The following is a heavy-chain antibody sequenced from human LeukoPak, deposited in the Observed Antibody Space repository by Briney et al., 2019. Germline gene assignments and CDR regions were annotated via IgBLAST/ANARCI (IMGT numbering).Heavy chain of an antibody. CDR2: INPSGGST. Sequence: ASVKVSCKASGYTFTSYYMHWVRQAPGQGLEWMGIINPSGGSTSYAQKFQGRVTMTRDTSTSTVYMELSSLRSEDTAVYYCARYLVVVVHSHRRLPFGYWGQGTLVTVSS. J-gene: IGHJ4*02. D-gene: IGHD2-21*01. CDR3: ARYLVVVVHSHRRLPFGY. CDR1: GYTFTSYY. V-gene: IGHV1-46*01.